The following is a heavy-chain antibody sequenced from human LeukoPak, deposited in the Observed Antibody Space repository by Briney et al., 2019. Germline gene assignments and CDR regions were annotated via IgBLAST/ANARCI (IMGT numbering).Heavy chain of an antibody. Sequence: PGRSLRLSCAASGFTFSSYAMHWVRQAPGKGLEWVAVISYDGSNKYYADSVKGRFTISRDNSKNTLYLQMNSLRAEDTAVYYCASQFNWNENSWGLGTLVTVSS. V-gene: IGHV3-30-3*01. CDR3: ASQFNWNENS. J-gene: IGHJ4*02. CDR1: GFTFSSYA. D-gene: IGHD1-1*01. CDR2: ISYDGSNK.